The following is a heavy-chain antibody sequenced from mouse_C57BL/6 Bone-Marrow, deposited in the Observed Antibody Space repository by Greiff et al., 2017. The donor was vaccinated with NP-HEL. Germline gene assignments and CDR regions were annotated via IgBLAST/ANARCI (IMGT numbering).Heavy chain of an antibody. Sequence: EVHLVESGGGLVQSGRSLRLSCATSGFTFSDFYMEWVRQAPGKGLEWIAASRNKANDYTTEYSASVKGRFIVSRDTSQSILYLQMNALRAEDTAIYYCARDARTRGAMDYWGQGTSVTVSS. CDR1: GFTFSDFY. V-gene: IGHV7-1*01. J-gene: IGHJ4*01. CDR2: SRNKANDYTT. CDR3: ARDARTRGAMDY.